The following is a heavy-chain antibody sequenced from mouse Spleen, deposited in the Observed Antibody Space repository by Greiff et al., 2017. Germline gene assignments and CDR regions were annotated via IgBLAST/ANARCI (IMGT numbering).Heavy chain of an antibody. CDR1: GYTFTDYY. Sequence: EVQGVESGPVLVKPGASVKMSCKASGYTFTDYYMNWVKQSHGKSLEWIGVINPYNGGTSYNQKFKGKATLTVDKSSSTAYMELNSLTSEDSAVYYCARSGYRSYYFDYWGQGTTLTVSS. CDR3: ARSGYRSYYFDY. CDR2: INPYNGGT. V-gene: IGHV1-19*01. J-gene: IGHJ2*01. D-gene: IGHD2-14*01.